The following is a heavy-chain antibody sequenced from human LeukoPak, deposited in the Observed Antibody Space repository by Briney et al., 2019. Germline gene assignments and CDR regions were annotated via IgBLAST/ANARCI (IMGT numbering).Heavy chain of an antibody. D-gene: IGHD1/OR15-1a*01. J-gene: IGHJ6*02. Sequence: GGSLRLSCAASGFTFSSSWMSWVRQAPGKGLEWVANIKQDGSEKYYVDSVKGRFTISRDTAKNSLYLQMNNLRAEDTALYYCARNNDIDVWGQGTTVIVSS. V-gene: IGHV3-7*03. CDR1: GFTFSSSW. CDR3: ARNNDIDV. CDR2: IKQDGSEK.